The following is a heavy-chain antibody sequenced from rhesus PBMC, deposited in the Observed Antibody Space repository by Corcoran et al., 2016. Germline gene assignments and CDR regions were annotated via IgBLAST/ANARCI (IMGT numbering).Heavy chain of an antibody. Sequence: QVQLQESGPGLVKPSETLSLTCTVSGYSISSGYGWSWIRQPPGKGLEWIGYIGGSIGSTNYNPSLKSLVTNSQDPSKNQFSLQLSSGTAADTAVYYCARLGCFQYYFDYWGQGVLVTVSS. CDR1: GYSISSGYG. D-gene: IGHD3-34*01. J-gene: IGHJ4*01. CDR3: ARLGCFQYYFDY. V-gene: IGHV4-127*01. CDR2: IGGSIGST.